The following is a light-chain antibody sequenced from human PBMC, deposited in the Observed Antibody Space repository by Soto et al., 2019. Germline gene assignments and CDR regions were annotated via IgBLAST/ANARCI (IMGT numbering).Light chain of an antibody. CDR1: QTINSK. J-gene: IGKJ2*01. CDR3: QQYETYFRYT. V-gene: IGKV1-5*01. CDR2: DGY. Sequence: DIQMTQSPSTLSASVGDRVTITCRASQTINSKLAWYQKKPGQAPKLLLFDGYNLESGVPSRFSGSGSGTEFTLSIGSLQPDDFATYYCQQYETYFRYTFGQGTKLDIK.